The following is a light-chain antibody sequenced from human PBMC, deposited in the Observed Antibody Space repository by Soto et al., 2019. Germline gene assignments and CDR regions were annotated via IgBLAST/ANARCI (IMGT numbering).Light chain of an antibody. CDR2: DAS. CDR1: PGLGNKN. CDR3: QQYGYSLT. J-gene: IGKJ1*01. Sequence: EVVLTQSPGTLSLSAGERATLSCRASPGLGNKNLAWYQQKPGQAPRLLIFDASSRATGIPDRFSGSESGTDVSLTIPSREPEDAAVSFCQQYGYSLTFGQGTKVDIK. V-gene: IGKV3-20*01.